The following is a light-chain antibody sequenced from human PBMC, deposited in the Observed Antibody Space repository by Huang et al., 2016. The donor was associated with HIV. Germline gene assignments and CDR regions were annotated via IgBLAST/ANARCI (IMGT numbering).Light chain of an antibody. CDR1: QDINNF. J-gene: IGKJ3*01. CDR2: AAS. CDR3: QQYDIHPLT. Sequence: IRMTQSPSSLPASTGDRVTITCRANQDINNFLAWYQQRPGSVPKRLIYAASTLQIGVPSRFSGNGSGPDFTLTIGCLHSEDVATYYCQQYDIHPLTFGPGTRVDIK. V-gene: IGKV1-8*01.